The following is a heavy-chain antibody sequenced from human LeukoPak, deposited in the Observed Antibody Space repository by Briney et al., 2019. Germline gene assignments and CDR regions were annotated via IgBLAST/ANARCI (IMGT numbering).Heavy chain of an antibody. CDR3: TRLVGDWGDDY. Sequence: GGSLRLSCAASVFTFSDSAMHCVRQASGKGLECVGHIRRKGNSYATAYAASVKGRFTISRDDSKNTAYLQMHSLNTEDTVVYYCTRLVGDWGDDYWGQGTLVSVCS. J-gene: IGHJ4*02. D-gene: IGHD3/OR15-3a*01. CDR1: VFTFSDSA. V-gene: IGHV3-73*01. CDR2: IRRKGNSYAT.